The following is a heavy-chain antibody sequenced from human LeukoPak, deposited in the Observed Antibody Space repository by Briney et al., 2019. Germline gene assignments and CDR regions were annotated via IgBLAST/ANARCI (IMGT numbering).Heavy chain of an antibody. Sequence: PGRSLRLSCAASGFSFSSYAMNWVRQAPGKGLEWVSYISESGSSVLYADSVKGRFTISRDNAKNSLYLQMNSLRAEDTAVYYCARTPDNYYYDSSGYYEYWGQGTLVTVSS. J-gene: IGHJ4*02. CDR1: GFSFSSYA. CDR3: ARTPDNYYYDSSGYYEY. V-gene: IGHV3-48*04. D-gene: IGHD3-22*01. CDR2: ISESGSSV.